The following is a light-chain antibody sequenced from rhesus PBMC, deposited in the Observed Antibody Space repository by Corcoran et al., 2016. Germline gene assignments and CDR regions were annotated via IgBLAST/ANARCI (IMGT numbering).Light chain of an antibody. J-gene: IGKJ3*01. V-gene: IGKV1-28*02. CDR3: QQYKTYPFP. Sequence: DIQMTQYPSSLSTSVGDTVTITCRASQGISGYLNWFQQKPGRAPKILIYGATTLKSGVPSRLSGSGFGTDVTLTISSLQPEDFATYYCQQYKTYPFPFGPGTKLDIK. CDR2: GAT. CDR1: QGISGY.